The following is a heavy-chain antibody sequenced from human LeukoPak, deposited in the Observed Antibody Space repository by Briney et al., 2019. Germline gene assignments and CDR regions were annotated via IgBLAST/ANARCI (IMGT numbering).Heavy chain of an antibody. CDR2: ISYDGSNK. Sequence: GGSLRLSCAASGFTFSSYAMHWVRQAPGKGLEWVAVISYDGSNKYHADSVKGRFTIPRDNSKNTLYLQMNSLRAEDTAVYYCARPGQEGAFDIWGQGTMVTVSS. CDR3: ARPGQEGAFDI. CDR1: GFTFSSYA. V-gene: IGHV3-30-3*01. J-gene: IGHJ3*02.